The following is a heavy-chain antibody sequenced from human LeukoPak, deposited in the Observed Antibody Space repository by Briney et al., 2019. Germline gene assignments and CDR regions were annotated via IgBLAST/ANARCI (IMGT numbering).Heavy chain of an antibody. CDR1: GYRFTSYW. D-gene: IGHD3-22*01. J-gene: IGHJ6*03. Sequence: GESLKISCKGSGYRFTSYWGGCVRQMPGKGLEWMGIIYPGDSDTRYSPSFQGQVTISAAKSMSTAYLQWSSLKASDTAMSYCVRRYYDTPGYSYSMDVWGKGTTVTVSS. V-gene: IGHV5-51*01. CDR2: IYPGDSDT. CDR3: VRRYYDTPGYSYSMDV.